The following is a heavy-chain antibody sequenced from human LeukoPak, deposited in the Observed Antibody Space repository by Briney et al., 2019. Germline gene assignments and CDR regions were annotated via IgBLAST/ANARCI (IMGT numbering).Heavy chain of an antibody. CDR1: GGSISSGGYC. CDR3: ARSQYSGYDQPYSFDY. J-gene: IGHJ4*02. CDR2: IYYSGSN. Sequence: PSQTLSLTCTVSGGSISSGGYCWSWIRQHPGKGLEWIVYIYYSGSNYYTPSIKIPVTISVDTSKNQFSLKLSSVTAADTAVYYCARSQYSGYDQPYSFDYWGQGTLVTVSS. D-gene: IGHD5-12*01. V-gene: IGHV4-31*01.